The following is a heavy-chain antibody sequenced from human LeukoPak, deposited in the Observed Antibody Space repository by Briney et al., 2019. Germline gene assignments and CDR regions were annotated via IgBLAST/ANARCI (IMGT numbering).Heavy chain of an antibody. CDR2: ISGSGGST. CDR1: GFTFSSYG. Sequence: PRGSLRLSCAASGFTFSSYGMSWVRQAPGKGLEWVSAISGSGGSTYYADSVKGRFTISRDNSKNTLYLQMNSLRAEDTAVYYCAKKMVPEATVSPYYFDYWGQGTLVTVSS. J-gene: IGHJ4*02. V-gene: IGHV3-23*01. CDR3: AKKMVPEATVSPYYFDY. D-gene: IGHD6-25*01.